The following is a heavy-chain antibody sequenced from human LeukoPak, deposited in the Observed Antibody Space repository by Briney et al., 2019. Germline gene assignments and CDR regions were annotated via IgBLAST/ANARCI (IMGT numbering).Heavy chain of an antibody. D-gene: IGHD6-6*01. V-gene: IGHV1-2*02. CDR3: ATSIAARPPMYYFDY. CDR2: INPNSGGT. CDR1: GYTFTGYY. Sequence: ASVKVSCKASGYTFTGYYMHWVRQAPGQGLEWMGWINPNSGGTNYAQKFQGRVTMTRDTSISTAYIELSRLRSDDTAVYYCATSIAARPPMYYFDYWGQGTLVTVSS. J-gene: IGHJ4*02.